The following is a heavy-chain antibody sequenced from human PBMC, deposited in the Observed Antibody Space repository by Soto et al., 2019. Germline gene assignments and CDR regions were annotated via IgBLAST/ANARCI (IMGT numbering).Heavy chain of an antibody. V-gene: IGHV4-31*02. Sequence: PYISRNFCGGSMYSGGYYGSWIRQHPGKGLEWIGYIYHSGTTYYNPSLKSRVTISVDRSKNQVSLKLNSVTAADTAVYYCARIGGQVLGPFDYSGQRTLVSVSS. D-gene: IGHD3-16*01. CDR3: ARIGGQVLGPFDY. CDR2: IYHSGTT. CDR1: GGSMYSGGYY. J-gene: IGHJ4*02.